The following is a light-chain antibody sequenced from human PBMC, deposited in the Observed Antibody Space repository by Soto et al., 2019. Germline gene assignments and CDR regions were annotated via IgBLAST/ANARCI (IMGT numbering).Light chain of an antibody. Sequence: LTQPPSASGTPGQRVTISCSGSSSSIGSNSVNWYQQLPRTAPKVLIYTNSQRPSGVPDRFSGSKSGTSASLATSGLQPEDEADYYCAAWDGSLNVYVFGTGTKLTVL. J-gene: IGLJ1*01. V-gene: IGLV1-44*01. CDR2: TNS. CDR1: SSSIGSNS. CDR3: AAWDGSLNVYV.